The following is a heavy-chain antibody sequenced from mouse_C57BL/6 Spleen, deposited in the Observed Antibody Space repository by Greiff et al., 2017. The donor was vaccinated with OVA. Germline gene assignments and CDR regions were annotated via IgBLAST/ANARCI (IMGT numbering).Heavy chain of an antibody. CDR1: GYTFTSYW. CDR2: IDPSDSYT. CDR3: ARFLFHYYAMDY. J-gene: IGHJ4*01. V-gene: IGHV1-69*01. Sequence: VQLQQSGAELVMPGASVKLSCKASGYTFTSYWMHWVKQRPGQGLEWIGEIDPSDSYTNYNQKFKGKSTLTVDKSSSTAYMQLSSLTSEDSAVYYCARFLFHYYAMDYWGQGTSVTVSS.